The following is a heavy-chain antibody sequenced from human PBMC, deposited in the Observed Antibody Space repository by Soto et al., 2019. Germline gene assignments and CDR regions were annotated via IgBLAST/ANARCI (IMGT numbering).Heavy chain of an antibody. CDR2: IYYSGST. D-gene: IGHD1-26*01. J-gene: IGHJ6*02. V-gene: IGHV4-39*01. CDR1: GGSISSSSYY. Sequence: SETLSLTCTVSGGSISSSSYYWGWIRQPPGKGLEWIGSIYYSGSTYYNPSLKSRVTISVDTSKNQFSLKLSSVTAADTAVYYCARRLVGATRYYYYYGMDGWGQGTTVTVSS. CDR3: ARRLVGATRYYYYYGMDG.